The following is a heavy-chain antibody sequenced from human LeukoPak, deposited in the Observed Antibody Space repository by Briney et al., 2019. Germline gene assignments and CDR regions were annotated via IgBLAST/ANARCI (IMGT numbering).Heavy chain of an antibody. CDR2: IKQDGSEK. J-gene: IGHJ6*02. Sequence: GGSLRLSCAASGFTFSSYWMSWVRQAPGKGLEWVANIKQDGSEKYYVDSVKGRFTISRDNAKNSLYLQMNSLRAEDTAVYYCARDSRTYSSCWILYYYGMDVWGQGTTVTVSS. CDR1: GFTFSSYW. V-gene: IGHV3-7*01. D-gene: IGHD6-13*01. CDR3: ARDSRTYSSCWILYYYGMDV.